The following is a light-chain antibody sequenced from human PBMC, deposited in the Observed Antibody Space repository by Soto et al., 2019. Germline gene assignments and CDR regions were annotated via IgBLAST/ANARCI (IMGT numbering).Light chain of an antibody. CDR3: QQYNSWPLT. J-gene: IGKJ4*01. CDR2: NAS. CDR1: QNILNN. V-gene: IGKV3D-15*01. Sequence: EVALTQSPGTLSLSPGARATLSCRASQNILNNLAWYQQRPGQAPRLLIYNASTRATVIPAKFSGSGSGTEFTLTISSLQSEDPAVYYCQQYNSWPLTFGGGTKVDIK.